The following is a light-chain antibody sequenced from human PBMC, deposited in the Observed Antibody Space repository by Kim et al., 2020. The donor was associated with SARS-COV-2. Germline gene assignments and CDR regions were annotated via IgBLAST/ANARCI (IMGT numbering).Light chain of an antibody. CDR3: QQRSNWPPLT. CDR1: QSIGSS. V-gene: IGKV3-11*01. Sequence: EIVLTQSPVSLSLSPGERATLSCRASQSIGSSLAWYQQKPGQSPRLLIYDASNRATGIPARFSGSGSGTDFTLTISSLEPEDFAVYYCQQRSNWPPLTFGGGTKVDIK. CDR2: DAS. J-gene: IGKJ4*01.